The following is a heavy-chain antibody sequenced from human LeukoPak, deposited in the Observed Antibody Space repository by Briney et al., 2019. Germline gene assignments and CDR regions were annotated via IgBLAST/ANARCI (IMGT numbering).Heavy chain of an antibody. CDR1: GGSFSGYY. CDR2: IYHSGNT. J-gene: IGHJ4*02. V-gene: IGHV4-34*01. D-gene: IGHD6-13*01. Sequence: SETLSLTCAVYGGSFSGYYWSWIRQPPGKGLEWIGEIYHSGNTNYNPSLKSRVTISVDKSKNQFSLKLSSVTAADTAVYYCARGAAATYWGQGTLVTVSS. CDR3: ARGAAATY.